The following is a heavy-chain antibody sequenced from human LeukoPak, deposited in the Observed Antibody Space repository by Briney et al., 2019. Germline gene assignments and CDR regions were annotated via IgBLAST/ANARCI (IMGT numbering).Heavy chain of an antibody. CDR2: IWYVGSNK. V-gene: IGHV3-33*01. Sequence: PGRSLRLSCAASGFTFSSYGMHWVRQAPGKGLEWVAVIWYVGSNKYYADSVRGRFTISRDNPKNTLFLQMNSLRAEDTAVYYCARDQGSEGYYYGMDVRGQGTTVTVSS. J-gene: IGHJ6*02. CDR1: GFTFSSYG. CDR3: ARDQGSEGYYYGMDV.